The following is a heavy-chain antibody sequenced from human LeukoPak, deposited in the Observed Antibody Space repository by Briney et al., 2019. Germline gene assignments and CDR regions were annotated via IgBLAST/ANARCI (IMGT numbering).Heavy chain of an antibody. CDR2: ISNSARTI. CDR1: GFTFSNFD. Sequence: GGSLRLSCAASGFTFSNFDMNWVRQAPGKGLEWVSYISNSARTIFYADSVKGRFTISRDNAKKSLYLQMNSLRVEDTAVYYCARVYPTGYFYYMDVWGIGATVTVS. CDR3: ARVYPTGYFYYMDV. V-gene: IGHV3-48*03. D-gene: IGHD1-1*01. J-gene: IGHJ6*03.